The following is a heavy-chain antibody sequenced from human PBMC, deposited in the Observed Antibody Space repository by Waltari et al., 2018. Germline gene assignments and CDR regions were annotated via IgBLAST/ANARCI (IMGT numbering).Heavy chain of an antibody. CDR2: IYYSGST. CDR3: ARYLSPTVTEHRGWFDP. Sequence: QVQLQESGPGLVKPSETLSLTCTVSGGSISSHYWSWIRPPPGKGLEWIGYIYYSGSTNDTPSLKSRVTRSVDTSKNQFSLKLSSVTAADTAVYYCARYLSPTVTEHRGWFDPWGQGTLVTVSS. CDR1: GGSISSHY. V-gene: IGHV4-59*11. J-gene: IGHJ5*02. D-gene: IGHD4-17*01.